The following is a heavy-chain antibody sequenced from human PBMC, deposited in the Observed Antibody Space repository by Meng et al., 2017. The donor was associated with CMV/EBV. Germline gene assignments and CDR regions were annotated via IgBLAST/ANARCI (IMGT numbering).Heavy chain of an antibody. CDR3: ARERVVVVPAATLDYGMDV. J-gene: IGHJ6*02. D-gene: IGHD2-2*01. CDR1: GFTVSSNY. Sequence: GESLKISCAASGFTVSSNYMSWVRQAPGKGLEWVSVIYSGGSTYYADSVKGRFTISRDNSKNTLYLQMNSLRAEDKAVYYCARERVVVVPAATLDYGMDVWGQGTTVTVSS. CDR2: IYSGGST. V-gene: IGHV3-53*01.